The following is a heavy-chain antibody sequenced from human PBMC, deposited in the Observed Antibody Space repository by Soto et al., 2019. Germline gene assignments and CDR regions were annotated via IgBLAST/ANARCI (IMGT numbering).Heavy chain of an antibody. Sequence: QVQLVQSGAEVKKPGSSVKVSCKASGGTFSSYAISWVRQAPGQGLEWMGGIIPIFGTANYAQKFQGRVTITADKSTSTAYMELSSLRSEDTAVYYCARGVRMAAAGFLSPLGRAFDIWGQGTMVTVSS. D-gene: IGHD6-13*01. CDR2: IIPIFGTA. CDR1: GGTFSSYA. V-gene: IGHV1-69*06. CDR3: ARGVRMAAAGFLSPLGRAFDI. J-gene: IGHJ3*02.